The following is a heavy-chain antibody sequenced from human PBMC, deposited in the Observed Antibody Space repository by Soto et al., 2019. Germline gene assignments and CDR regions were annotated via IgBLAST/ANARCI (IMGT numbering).Heavy chain of an antibody. V-gene: IGHV1-69*01. CDR3: ARDLCSSTSCYGNYYYGMDV. D-gene: IGHD2-2*01. J-gene: IGHJ6*02. CDR1: GGTFSSYA. Sequence: QVQLVQSGAEVKKPGSSVKVSCKASGGTFSSYAISWVRQAPGQGLEWMGGIIPIFGTANYAQKFQGRVTITADESTSTAYMELSSLRSADTAVYYCARDLCSSTSCYGNYYYGMDVWGQGTTVTVSS. CDR2: IIPIFGTA.